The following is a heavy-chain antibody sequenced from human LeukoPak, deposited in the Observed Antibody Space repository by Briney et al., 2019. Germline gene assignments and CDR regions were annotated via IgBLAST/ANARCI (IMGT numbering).Heavy chain of an antibody. CDR1: GYTFTGYY. J-gene: IGHJ4*02. D-gene: IGHD6-19*01. V-gene: IGHV1-2*02. CDR3: SRTLAGTWGPLDY. CDR2: INPNSGDT. Sequence: ASVKVSCKASGYTFTGYYIHWVRQAPGQGLEWMGWINPNSGDTDYAQKCQGRVTMTRDTSISTPYMELSRLRSDDTAVYYRSRTLAGTWGPLDYWGQGTLVTVSS.